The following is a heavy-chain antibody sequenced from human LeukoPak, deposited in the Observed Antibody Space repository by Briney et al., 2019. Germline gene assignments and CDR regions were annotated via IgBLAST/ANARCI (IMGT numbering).Heavy chain of an antibody. Sequence: GGSLRLSCAASEFTFGDYDMSWVRQTLGKGLEWVSSISGDGLGTWYADSVRGRFTISRDNAKNSLFLQMNSLRAEDTAVYYCARYVADVQYAFDIWGQGTMVTVSS. CDR2: ISGDGLGT. CDR1: EFTFGDYD. CDR3: ARYVADVQYAFDI. V-gene: IGHV3-23*01. J-gene: IGHJ3*02. D-gene: IGHD1-1*01.